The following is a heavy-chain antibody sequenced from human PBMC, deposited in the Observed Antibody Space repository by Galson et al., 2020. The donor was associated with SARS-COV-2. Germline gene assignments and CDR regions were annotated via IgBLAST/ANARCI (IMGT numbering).Heavy chain of an antibody. CDR1: GDSVSNNRVG. V-gene: IGHV6-1*01. J-gene: IGHJ4*02. CDR3: ARIDYSGLFDY. CDR2: TYYRSKWWQ. D-gene: IGHD4-4*01. Sequence: SQTLSLTCVISGDSVSNNRVGWNWIRQSPSRGLEWLGKTYYRSKWWQDYAPSVTGRMTITSDASKNHFSLELTSVTPEDTGVYFCARIDYSGLFDYWGQGAPVTVS.